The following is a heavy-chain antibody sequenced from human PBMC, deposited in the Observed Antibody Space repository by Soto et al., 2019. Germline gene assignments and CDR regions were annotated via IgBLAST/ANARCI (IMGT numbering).Heavy chain of an antibody. CDR3: ARVLRIRGGRYYYGMDV. Sequence: GHLVESGGGVAQPGRSLRLSCAASGFTFSSYAMHWVRQTPGQGLEWVAVISYDGSNKYYADSVKGRFTISRDNSNDTVYLQMNSLRTEDTAVYLCARVLRIRGGRYYYGMDVWGQGTTVTVSS. V-gene: IGHV3-30-3*01. CDR2: ISYDGSNK. D-gene: IGHD3-10*01. J-gene: IGHJ6*02. CDR1: GFTFSSYA.